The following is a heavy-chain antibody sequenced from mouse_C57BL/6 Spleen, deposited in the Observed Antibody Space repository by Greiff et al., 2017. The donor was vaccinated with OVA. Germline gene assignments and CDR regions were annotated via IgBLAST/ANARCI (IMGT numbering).Heavy chain of an antibody. D-gene: IGHD4-1*01. CDR3: ARDRGNWDFDY. V-gene: IGHV3-6*01. J-gene: IGHJ2*01. CDR2: ISYDGSN. CDR1: GYSITSGYY. Sequence: VQLKESGPGLVKPSQSLSLTCSVTGYSITSGYYWNWIRQFPGNKLEWMGYISYDGSNNYNPSLKNRISITRDTSKNQFFLKLNSVTTEDTATYYCARDRGNWDFDYWGQGTTLTVSS.